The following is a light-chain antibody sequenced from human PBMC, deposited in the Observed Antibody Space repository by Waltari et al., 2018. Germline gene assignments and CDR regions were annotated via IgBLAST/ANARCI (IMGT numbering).Light chain of an antibody. CDR1: NSNIGDNT. J-gene: IGLJ3*02. V-gene: IGLV1-44*01. CDR2: ANG. Sequence: QSVLTQAPSASGAPGQKVTISCSGGNSNIGDNTVNWYRQLPGTAPKLLIYANGQRPAGVPDRFSGSKSGTSASLDIGGLQSGEEAHYFCAAWDDTLNIWVFGGGTKVTVL. CDR3: AAWDDTLNIWV.